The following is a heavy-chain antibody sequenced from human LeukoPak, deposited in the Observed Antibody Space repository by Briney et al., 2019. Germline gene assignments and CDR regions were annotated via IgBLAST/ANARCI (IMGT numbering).Heavy chain of an antibody. D-gene: IGHD3-10*01. V-gene: IGHV4-59*01. CDR3: ARVWVRGVMVDWFGP. J-gene: IGHJ5*02. CDR1: GGSISSYY. CDR2: IYYSGST. Sequence: SETLSLTYTVSGGSISSYYWSWIRQPPGKGLEWIGYIYYSGSTNYNPSLKSRVTISVDTSKNQFSLKLSSVTAADTAVYYCARVWVRGVMVDWFGPWGQGTLVTVSS.